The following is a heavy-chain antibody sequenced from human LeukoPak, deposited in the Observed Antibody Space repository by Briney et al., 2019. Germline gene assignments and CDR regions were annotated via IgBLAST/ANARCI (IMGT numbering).Heavy chain of an antibody. Sequence: GGSLRLSCAASGFTFSSYAMHWVRQTPGKGLEWVAVIWYDGSYRYYADSVKGRFTISRDNSKNTLYLQMNSLRADGTAVYYCARGRAGDWYFDLWGRGTLVTVSS. CDR1: GFTFSSYA. V-gene: IGHV3-33*01. D-gene: IGHD3-10*01. J-gene: IGHJ2*01. CDR3: ARGRAGDWYFDL. CDR2: IWYDGSYR.